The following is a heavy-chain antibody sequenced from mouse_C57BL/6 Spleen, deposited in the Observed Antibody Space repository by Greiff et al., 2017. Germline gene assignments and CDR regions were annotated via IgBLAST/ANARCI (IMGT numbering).Heavy chain of an antibody. Sequence: QVQLQQPGAELVKPGASVKLSCKASGYTFTSYWMHWVKQRPGQGLEWIGMIHPNSGSTNYNEKCKSKATLTVDKSSSTAYMQLSSLTSEDSAVYYCARREATVVAGNAMGYWGKGTSVTVAS. CDR2: IHPNSGST. D-gene: IGHD1-1*01. CDR3: ARREATVVAGNAMGY. V-gene: IGHV1-64*01. J-gene: IGHJ4*01. CDR1: GYTFTSYW.